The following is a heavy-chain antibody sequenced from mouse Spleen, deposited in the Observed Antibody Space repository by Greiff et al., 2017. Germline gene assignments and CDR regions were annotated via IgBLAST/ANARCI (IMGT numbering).Heavy chain of an antibody. Sequence: VQLKESGGGLVKPGGSLKLSCAASGFTFSSYTMSWVRQTPAKRLEWVATISSGGGNTYYPDSVKGRFTISRDNARNTLYLQMSSLRSEDTAMYYCARQGLYYYAMDYWGQGTSVTVSS. D-gene: IGHD3-3*01. CDR2: ISSGGGNT. CDR1: GFTFSSYT. CDR3: ARQGLYYYAMDY. J-gene: IGHJ4*01. V-gene: IGHV5-9*04.